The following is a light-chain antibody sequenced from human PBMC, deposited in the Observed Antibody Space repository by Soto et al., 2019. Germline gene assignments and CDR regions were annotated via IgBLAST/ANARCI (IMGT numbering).Light chain of an antibody. CDR3: QSYDSSLSPYV. CDR1: SSNIGACYD. J-gene: IGLJ1*01. CDR2: ANS. V-gene: IGLV1-40*01. Sequence: QSVLTQPPSVSGAPGQRVTISCTGSSSNIGACYDVHWYQQLPGTAPKLLIYANSNRPSGVPDRFSGSKSGTSASLAITGLQAEDEADYYCQSYDSSLSPYVFGTGTKVTVL.